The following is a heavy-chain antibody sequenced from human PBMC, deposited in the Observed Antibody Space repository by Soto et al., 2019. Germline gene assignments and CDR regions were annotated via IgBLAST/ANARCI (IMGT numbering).Heavy chain of an antibody. D-gene: IGHD1-26*01. V-gene: IGHV4-38-2*02. CDR2: IYHSVST. J-gene: IGHJ6*02. CDR1: GYSINSDDY. Sequence: SETLSLTCTVSGYSINSDDYWRWIRQPPGKGLEWIASIYHSVSTFYNPSLKSRVTISVDTSKNQFSLKLSSVAAADTAVYYCARCGGSYWGYYYYYGMDVWGQGTTVTVSS. CDR3: ARCGGSYWGYYYYYGMDV.